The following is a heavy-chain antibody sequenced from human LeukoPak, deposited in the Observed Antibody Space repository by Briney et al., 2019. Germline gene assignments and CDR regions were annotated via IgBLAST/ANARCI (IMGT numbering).Heavy chain of an antibody. CDR1: GFTVSSDY. J-gene: IGHJ4*02. Sequence: PGGSLRLSCAASGFTVSSDYMTWVRQAPGKGLEWVSVIFSGGSTYYADSVKGRFTISRDNSENTLYLQMNSLRAEDTAVYCCAKTGPERGYSFGYDYWGQGTLVIVSS. CDR3: AKTGPERGYSFGYDY. V-gene: IGHV3-53*01. CDR2: IFSGGST. D-gene: IGHD5-18*01.